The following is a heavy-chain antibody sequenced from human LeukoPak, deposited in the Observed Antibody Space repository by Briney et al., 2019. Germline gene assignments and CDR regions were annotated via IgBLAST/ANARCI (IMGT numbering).Heavy chain of an antibody. V-gene: IGHV1-3*01. D-gene: IGHD6-13*01. CDR2: INAGNGNT. CDR3: ARDGDSSSWYSPYYYYYGMDV. CDR1: GYTFTSYA. Sequence: GASVKVSCKASGYTFTSYAMHWVRQAPGQRLEWMGWINAGNGNTKYSQKFQGRVTITRDTSASTAYMELSSLRSEDTAVYYCARDGDSSSWYSPYYYYYGMDVWGQGTTVTVSS. J-gene: IGHJ6*02.